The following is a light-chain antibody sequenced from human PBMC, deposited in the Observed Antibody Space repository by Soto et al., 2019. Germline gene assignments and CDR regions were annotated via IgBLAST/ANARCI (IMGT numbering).Light chain of an antibody. CDR3: QQFGTSPWT. J-gene: IGKJ1*01. Sequence: EIVLTQSPGTLSLSPGERATLSCRASQSVLNNYLAWFQQKPGQAPRLLIYGISNRPAGIPDRFSGSGSGTDFTLTISRLEPEDFAVYYCQQFGTSPWTFGQGTKVEIK. V-gene: IGKV3-20*01. CDR1: QSVLNNY. CDR2: GIS.